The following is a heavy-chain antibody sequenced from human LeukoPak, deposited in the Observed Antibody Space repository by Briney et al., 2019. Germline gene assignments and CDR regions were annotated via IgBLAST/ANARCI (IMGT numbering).Heavy chain of an antibody. V-gene: IGHV4-39*07. CDR1: GFSFSSYS. Sequence: GSLRLSCAASGFSFSSYSMNWVRQPPGKGLEWIGTIYYSGTTYYNPSLKSRVTISLDTSKNQFSLKLSSVTAADTAIYYCARDFSSSSTVYYYYYMDVWGKGPRSPSP. CDR2: IYYSGTT. D-gene: IGHD6-6*01. CDR3: ARDFSSSSTVYYYYYMDV. J-gene: IGHJ6*03.